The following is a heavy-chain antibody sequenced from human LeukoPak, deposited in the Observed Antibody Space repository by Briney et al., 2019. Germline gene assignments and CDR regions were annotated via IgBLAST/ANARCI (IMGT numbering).Heavy chain of an antibody. CDR2: IKSKFDGGTT. D-gene: IGHD3-10*01. CDR3: STRITLEWGVY. CDR1: GFTFSNAW. J-gene: IGHJ4*02. Sequence: KPGGSLRLSCAASGFTFSNAWMSWVRQAPGKGLEWVGRIKSKFDGGTTDYAAPVRGRFTISRDDSKNTLYLQLINLKTEDTAVYYCSTRITLEWGVYWGQGTLVTVSS. V-gene: IGHV3-15*01.